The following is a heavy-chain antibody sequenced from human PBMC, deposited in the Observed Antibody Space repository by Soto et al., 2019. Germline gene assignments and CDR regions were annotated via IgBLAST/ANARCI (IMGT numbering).Heavy chain of an antibody. CDR2: INSDGSST. Sequence: GGSLRLSCAASGFTFSSYWMHWVRQAPGKGLVWVSRINSDGSSTSYADSVKGRFTISRDNAKNTLYLQMNSLRAEDTAVYYGVRAKYGPPYYMDCWGKGTTVTVAS. CDR1: GFTFSSYW. J-gene: IGHJ6*03. V-gene: IGHV3-74*01. CDR3: VRAKYGPPYYMDC. D-gene: IGHD2-8*01.